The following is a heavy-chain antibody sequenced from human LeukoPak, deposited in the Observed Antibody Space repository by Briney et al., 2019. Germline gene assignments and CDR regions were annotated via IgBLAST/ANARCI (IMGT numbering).Heavy chain of an antibody. CDR1: GFTFSTYW. CDR2: LNSDGGGT. D-gene: IGHD6-13*01. CDR3: AKTGFEGGSSWPHFDY. J-gene: IGHJ4*02. V-gene: IGHV3-74*01. Sequence: GGSLRLSCAATGFTFSTYWMHWVRQPPGKGLVWVSGLNSDGGGTIYADSVRGRFTISGDNAKNTLYLQMNSLRAEDTAVYYCAKTGFEGGSSWPHFDYWGQGTLVTVSS.